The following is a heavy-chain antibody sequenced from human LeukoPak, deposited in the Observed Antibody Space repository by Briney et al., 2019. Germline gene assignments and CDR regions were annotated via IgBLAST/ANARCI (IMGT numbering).Heavy chain of an antibody. Sequence: GSSVKVSCKASGGTFSSYTIGWVRQAPGQGLEWMGRIIPILGIANYAQKFQGRVTITADKSTSTAYMELSSLRSEDTAVYYCASDASDYYDSYYFDYWGQGTLVTVSS. J-gene: IGHJ4*02. D-gene: IGHD3-22*01. CDR1: GGTFSSYT. CDR3: ASDASDYYDSYYFDY. V-gene: IGHV1-69*02. CDR2: IIPILGIA.